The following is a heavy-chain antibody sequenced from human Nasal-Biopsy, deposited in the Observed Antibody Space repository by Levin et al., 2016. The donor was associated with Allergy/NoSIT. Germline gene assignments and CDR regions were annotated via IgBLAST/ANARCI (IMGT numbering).Heavy chain of an antibody. D-gene: IGHD5-12*01. V-gene: IGHV3-30*03. CDR2: ISYDGNIK. J-gene: IGHJ4*02. CDR1: GFYFSSYG. Sequence: GESLKISCTASGFYFSSYGMNWVRQSPGKGLEWVALISYDGNIKYYADSVKGRFTISRDNSKNTLFLQMNSLRPEDTAVFYCATEPSRGGYTELCWGQGTLVTVSS. CDR3: ATEPSRGGYTELC.